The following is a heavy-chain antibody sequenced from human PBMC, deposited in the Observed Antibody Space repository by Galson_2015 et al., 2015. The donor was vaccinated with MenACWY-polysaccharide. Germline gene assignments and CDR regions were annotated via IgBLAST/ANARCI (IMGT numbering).Heavy chain of an antibody. V-gene: IGHV3-33*08. Sequence: SLRLSCAASGFTFSSYWMHWVRQAPGKGLEWVAVIQYDGTNKVYADSVKGRFSISRDNSKNTLYLEMNSLRAEDTALYYCAREGSRIVFHAFDVWGQGTMVTVSS. CDR2: IQYDGTNK. CDR1: GFTFSSYW. D-gene: IGHD2-21*01. CDR3: AREGSRIVFHAFDV. J-gene: IGHJ3*01.